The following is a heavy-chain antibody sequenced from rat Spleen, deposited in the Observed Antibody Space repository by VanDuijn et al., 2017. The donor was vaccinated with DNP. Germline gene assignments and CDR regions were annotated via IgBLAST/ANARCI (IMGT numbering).Heavy chain of an antibody. CDR1: GFTFSDYN. D-gene: IGHD1-7*01. CDR3: ATSSYFGYDYGFAY. Sequence: EVQLVESGGGLVQPGRSLKLSCAASGFTFSDYNMAWVRQAPTKGLEWVASITNSGGSTYYRDSVRGRFTISRDYARSTLYLQMDSLRSEDTATYYCATSSYFGYDYGFAYGGQGTLVTVSS. CDR2: ITNSGGST. V-gene: IGHV5S23*01. J-gene: IGHJ3*01.